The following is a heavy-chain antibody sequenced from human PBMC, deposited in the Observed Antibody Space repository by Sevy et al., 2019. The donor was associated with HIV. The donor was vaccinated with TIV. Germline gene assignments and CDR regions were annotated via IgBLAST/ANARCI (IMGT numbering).Heavy chain of an antibody. CDR3: ARAGGDTVVVSTAIGILIMDV. CDR2: IKQDGSEE. V-gene: IGHV3-7*01. J-gene: IGHJ6*02. CDR1: GFIFSNYW. D-gene: IGHD2-2*02. Sequence: GGSLRLSCTASGFIFSNYWMSWVRQAPGKGLEWVANIKQDGSEEYYVDSVKGRFTTSRDNPKNSLYLQMNSLRAEDTAVYYCARAGGDTVVVSTAIGILIMDVWGQGTTVTVSS.